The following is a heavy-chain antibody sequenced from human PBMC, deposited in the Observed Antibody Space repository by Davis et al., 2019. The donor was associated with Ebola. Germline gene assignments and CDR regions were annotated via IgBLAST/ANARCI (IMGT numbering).Heavy chain of an antibody. CDR1: GFTFSSYA. V-gene: IGHV3-15*01. J-gene: IGHJ6*02. CDR3: TTERYNWNYGGGMDV. D-gene: IGHD1-7*01. CDR2: IKSKTDGGTT. Sequence: GESLKISCAASGFTFSSYAMSWVRQAPGKGLEWVGRIKSKTDGGTTDYAAPVKGRFTISRDDSKNTLYLQMNSLKTEDTAVYYCTTERYNWNYGGGMDVWGQGTTVTVSS.